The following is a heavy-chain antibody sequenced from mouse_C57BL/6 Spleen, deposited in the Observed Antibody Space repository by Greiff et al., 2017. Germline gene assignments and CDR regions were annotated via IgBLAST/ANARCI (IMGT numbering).Heavy chain of an antibody. CDR1: GFTFSSYA. CDR3: ARDVYYGYDGDWYFDV. V-gene: IGHV5-4*01. D-gene: IGHD2-2*01. J-gene: IGHJ1*03. CDR2: ISDGGSYT. Sequence: EVKLVESGGGLVKPGGSLKLSCAASGFTFSSYAMSWVRQTPAKRLEWVATISDGGSYTYYPDNVKGRFTITRDNAKNNLYLQMSQLKSEDTAMYYGARDVYYGYDGDWYFDVWGTGTTVTVSS.